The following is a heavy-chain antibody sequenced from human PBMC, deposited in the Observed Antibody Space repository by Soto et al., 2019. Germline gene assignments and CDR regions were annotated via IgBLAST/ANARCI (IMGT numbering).Heavy chain of an antibody. V-gene: IGHV4-31*03. Sequence: SETLSLTCTVSGGSISSGGYYWSWIRQHPGKGLEWIGYIYYSGSTYYNPSLKSRVTISVDTSKNQFSLKLSSVTAADTAVYYCARGRYSSSWSHFEYWGQGTLVTVSS. D-gene: IGHD6-13*01. CDR1: GGSISSGGYY. CDR2: IYYSGST. J-gene: IGHJ4*02. CDR3: ARGRYSSSWSHFEY.